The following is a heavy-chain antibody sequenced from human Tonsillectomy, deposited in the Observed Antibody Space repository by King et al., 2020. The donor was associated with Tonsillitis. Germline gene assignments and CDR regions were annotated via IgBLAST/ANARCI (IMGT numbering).Heavy chain of an antibody. J-gene: IGHJ2*01. V-gene: IGHV3-21*01. CDR2: ISDSSSYI. D-gene: IGHD4-23*01. Sequence: VQLMESGGGLVKPGGSLRLSCAASGFTFSSYFMNWVRQAPGKGLEWVSSISDSSSYIYYADSVKGRFTISRDNAKNSLYLQMNSLRAEDTAVYYCARQEGTYGGNSDWYFDLWGRGTLVTVSS. CDR1: GFTFSSYF. CDR3: ARQEGTYGGNSDWYFDL.